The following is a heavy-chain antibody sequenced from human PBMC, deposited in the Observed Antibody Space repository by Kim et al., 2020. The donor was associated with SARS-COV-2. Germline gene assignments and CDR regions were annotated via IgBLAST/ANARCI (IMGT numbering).Heavy chain of an antibody. D-gene: IGHD4-17*01. CDR2: ISGSGGRT. CDR1: GFTFSSYA. V-gene: IGHV3-23*01. J-gene: IGHJ4*02. CDR3: AKDGTDYGDYGFDY. Sequence: GGSLRLSCAASGFTFSSYAMSWVRQAPGKGLEWVSAISGSGGRTYYADSVKGRFTISRDNSKKTLYLQMNSLRAEDTAVYYCAKDGTDYGDYGFDYWGQGTLVTVSS.